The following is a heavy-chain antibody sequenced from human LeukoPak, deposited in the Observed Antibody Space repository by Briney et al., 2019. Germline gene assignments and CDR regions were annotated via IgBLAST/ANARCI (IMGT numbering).Heavy chain of an antibody. Sequence: GGSLRLSCAASGFTFSNYGMSWVRQAPGKGLEWVSVIYSGGSTYYADSVKGRFTISRDNSKNTLYLQMNSLRAEDTAVYYCAYDSSGYSAFDIWGQGTMVTVSS. CDR2: IYSGGST. V-gene: IGHV3-53*01. J-gene: IGHJ3*02. D-gene: IGHD3-22*01. CDR3: AYDSSGYSAFDI. CDR1: GFTFSNYG.